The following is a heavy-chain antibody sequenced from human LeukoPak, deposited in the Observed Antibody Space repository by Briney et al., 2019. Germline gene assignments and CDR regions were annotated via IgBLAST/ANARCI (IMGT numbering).Heavy chain of an antibody. J-gene: IGHJ4*02. CDR2: ISSSSSYI. CDR1: GGSISSSS. CDR3: ASFYYFDY. Sequence: PSETLSLTCTVSGGSISSSSYYWGWIRQPPGKGLEWVSSISSSSSYIYYADSVKGRFTISRDNSKNTLYLQMNSLRAEDTAVYYCASFYYFDYWGQGTLVTVSS. V-gene: IGHV3-21*04. D-gene: IGHD2/OR15-2a*01.